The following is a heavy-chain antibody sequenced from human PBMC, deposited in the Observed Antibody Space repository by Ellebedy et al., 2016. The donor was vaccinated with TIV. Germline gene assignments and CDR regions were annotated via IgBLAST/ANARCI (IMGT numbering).Heavy chain of an antibody. Sequence: AASVKVSCKASGDTFTSYYIHWVRQAPGQGPEWMGIINPRGGSTRLAQKFRGRVTMTSDTSTSTTYMDLSSLRSEDTAVYYCARDLYSGTRYGTDVWGQGTTVIVSS. CDR1: GDTFTSYY. V-gene: IGHV1-46*01. D-gene: IGHD1-26*01. CDR2: INPRGGST. CDR3: ARDLYSGTRYGTDV. J-gene: IGHJ6*02.